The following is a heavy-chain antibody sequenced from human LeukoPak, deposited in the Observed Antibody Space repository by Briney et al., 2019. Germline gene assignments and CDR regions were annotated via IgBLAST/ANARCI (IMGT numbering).Heavy chain of an antibody. V-gene: IGHV1-46*01. CDR2: INPSGGST. J-gene: IGHJ4*02. CDR1: GYTFTSYY. D-gene: IGHD5-24*01. CDR3: ARVVGDGYSEY. Sequence: ASVKVSCKASGYTFTSYYIHWVRQAPGQGLEWMGIINPSGGSTSYAQKFQGRVTMTRDTSTSTFYMELSSLRSEDTAVYYCARVVGDGYSEYWGQGTLVTVSS.